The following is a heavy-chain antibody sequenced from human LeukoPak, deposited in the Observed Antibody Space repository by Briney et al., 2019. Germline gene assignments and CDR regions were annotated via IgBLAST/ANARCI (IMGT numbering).Heavy chain of an antibody. J-gene: IGHJ6*02. CDR1: GFTVSSSC. Sequence: PGGSLRHSRAASGFTVSSSCLTWVRQAPGKGLEWVSAISGSGGSTYYADSVKGRFTISRDNSKNTLYLQMNSLRAEDTAVYYCAKVVDYYGMDVWGQGNTFTVSS. V-gene: IGHV3-23*01. CDR2: ISGSGGST. CDR3: AKVVDYYGMDV.